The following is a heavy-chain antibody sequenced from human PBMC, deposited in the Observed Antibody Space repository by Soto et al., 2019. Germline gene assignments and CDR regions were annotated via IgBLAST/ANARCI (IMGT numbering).Heavy chain of an antibody. J-gene: IGHJ6*03. D-gene: IGHD6-13*01. V-gene: IGHV1-8*01. Sequence: QVQLVQSGAEVKKPGASVKVSCKASGYTFTSYDINWVRQATGQGREWMGGMNPNSGNTGYAPKVQGRGTMTRNTSRSTAYMGLSSLRSEATAVYYCARVPGSWYYYYMDVWGKGTTVTVSS. CDR3: ARVPGSWYYYYMDV. CDR2: MNPNSGNT. CDR1: GYTFTSYD.